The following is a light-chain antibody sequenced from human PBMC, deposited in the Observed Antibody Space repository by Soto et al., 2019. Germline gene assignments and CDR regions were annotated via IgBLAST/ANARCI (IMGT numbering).Light chain of an antibody. CDR1: QGISNY. Sequence: DIQMTQSPSSLSASVGDRVTITCRASQGISNYLAWYQQKPGEVPKLLIHTVSTLQSGVPSRFTGTGSGTDFTLTISRLQPEDVATYYCQKYNSALLTFGPGTKVNI. CDR3: QKYNSALLT. J-gene: IGKJ3*01. CDR2: TVS. V-gene: IGKV1-27*01.